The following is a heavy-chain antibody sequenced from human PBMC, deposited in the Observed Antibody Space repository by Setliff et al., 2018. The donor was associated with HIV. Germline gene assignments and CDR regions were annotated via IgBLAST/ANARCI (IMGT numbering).Heavy chain of an antibody. CDR1: GSSISTSYW. Sequence: SETLSLTCAVSGSSISTSYWWGWIRQPPGKGLEWIGYIYHSGSTYYNPSLKSRVTLSVDTSKKQFSLRLTSVTAADTAVYYCARGVRDNSGWSSYYFDYWGQGTLVTVS. J-gene: IGHJ4*02. CDR3: ARGVRDNSGWSSYYFDY. D-gene: IGHD6-19*01. V-gene: IGHV4-28*03. CDR2: IYHSGST.